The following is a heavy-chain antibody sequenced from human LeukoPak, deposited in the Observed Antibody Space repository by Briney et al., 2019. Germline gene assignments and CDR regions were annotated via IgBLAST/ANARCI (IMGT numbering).Heavy chain of an antibody. CDR2: INPNSGGT. CDR3: ARDNSVGDNAWWFDP. D-gene: IGHD1-26*01. V-gene: IGHV1-2*02. Sequence: ASVKVSCKASGYTFTGYFMHWVRQAPGQGLEWMGWINPNSGGTNYAQKFQGRVTMTRDMSTSTDYMELSSLRSEDTAIYYCARDNSVGDNAWWFDPWGQGTLVTVSS. J-gene: IGHJ5*02. CDR1: GYTFTGYF.